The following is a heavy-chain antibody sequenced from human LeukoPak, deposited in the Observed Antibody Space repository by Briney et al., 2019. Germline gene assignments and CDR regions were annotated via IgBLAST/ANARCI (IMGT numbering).Heavy chain of an antibody. CDR2: INPNSGDT. V-gene: IGHV1-2*02. D-gene: IGHD1-26*01. Sequence: ASVKVSCKASGYTLTDYYMHWVRQAPGQGLEWMGWINPNSGDTNYAQKLQGRVTMTRDTSISTAYMELSRLTSDDTAVYYCARDWRGSYFPDFWGQGTLVTVSS. CDR3: ARDWRGSYFPDF. J-gene: IGHJ4*02. CDR1: GYTLTDYY.